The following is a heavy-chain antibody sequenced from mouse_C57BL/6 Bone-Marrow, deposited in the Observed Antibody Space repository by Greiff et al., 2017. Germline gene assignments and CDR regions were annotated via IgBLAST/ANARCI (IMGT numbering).Heavy chain of an antibody. CDR2: IDPANGNT. CDR1: GFNIKNTY. Sequence: EVQLMESVAELVRPGASVKLSCTASGFNIKNTYMHWVKQRPEQGLEWIGRIDPANGNTKYAPKFPGKATITAGTSSITASLQLGSLTSEDTAIYYCARGGGRCVDYWGQGTTLTVSS. CDR3: ARGGGRCVDY. J-gene: IGHJ2*01. V-gene: IGHV14-3*01.